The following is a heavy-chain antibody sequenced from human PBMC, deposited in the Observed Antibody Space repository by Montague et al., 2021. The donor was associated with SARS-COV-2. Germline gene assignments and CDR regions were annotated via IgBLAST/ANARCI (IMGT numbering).Heavy chain of an antibody. CDR1: GGSISTSTYY. J-gene: IGHJ4*02. CDR3: AGQRASSPFDH. V-gene: IGHV4-39*01. CDR2: IYDTEGT. Sequence: SETLSLTCTVSGGSISTSTYYWGWIRQPPGKGLEWNGSIYDTEGTFYNPSLKSRVTISVDTSQNQFSLKLSSVTAADTAMYYCAGQRASSPFDHWGQGTLVTVSS. D-gene: IGHD6-13*01.